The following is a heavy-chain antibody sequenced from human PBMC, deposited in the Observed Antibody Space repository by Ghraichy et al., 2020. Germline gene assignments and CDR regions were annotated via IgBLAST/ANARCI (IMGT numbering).Heavy chain of an antibody. D-gene: IGHD6-13*01. V-gene: IGHV3-30*04. CDR2: ISYDGSNK. Sequence: LSLTCAASGFTFSTYPMHWVRQAPGKGLEWVGVISYDGSNKYYADSVRGRFTISRDNSKNTLYLQMNSLRAEDTAVYYCARTQAQYSSTWYPYTEYFHHWGQGTLVTVSS. CDR3: ARTQAQYSSTWYPYTEYFHH. CDR1: GFTFSTYP. J-gene: IGHJ1*01.